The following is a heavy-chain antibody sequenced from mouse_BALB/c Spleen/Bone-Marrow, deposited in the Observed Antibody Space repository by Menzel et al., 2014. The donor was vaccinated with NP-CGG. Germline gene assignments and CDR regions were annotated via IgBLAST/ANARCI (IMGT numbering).Heavy chain of an antibody. V-gene: IGHV3-1*02. Sequence: VQLQQPGPDLVKSSQSLSPTCTVTGYSITSRYNWHWIRQFPGNKLEWMGYIHYSGYTNYNPSLKSRISITRDTSKNQFFLQLNSVTTEDTATYYCARGGYYGSSYFDYWGQGTTLTVSS. CDR1: GYSITSRYN. J-gene: IGHJ2*01. CDR3: ARGGYYGSSYFDY. CDR2: IHYSGYT. D-gene: IGHD1-1*01.